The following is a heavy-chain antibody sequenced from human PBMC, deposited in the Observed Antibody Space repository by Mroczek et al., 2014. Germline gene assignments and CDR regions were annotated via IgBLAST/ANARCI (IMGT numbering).Heavy chain of an antibody. CDR2: IYYSGST. Sequence: QVQLQESGPGLVKPSETLSLTCTVSGGSISSYYWSWIRQPPEKGLEWIGYIYYSGSTNYNPSLKSRVTISVDTSKNQFSLKLSSVTAADTAVYYCARAHSSSWYLDAFDIWGQGDQVVTVSS. CDR3: ARAHSSSWYLDAFDI. D-gene: IGHD6-13*01. J-gene: IGHJ3*02. V-gene: IGHV4-59*01. CDR1: GGSISSYY.